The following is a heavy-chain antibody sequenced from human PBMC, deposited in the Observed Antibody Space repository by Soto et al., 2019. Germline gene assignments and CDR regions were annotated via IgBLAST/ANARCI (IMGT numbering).Heavy chain of an antibody. Sequence: EVQLVESGGGLVQPEGALKLSCAASGFTFSGSAMHWIRQTPWKGLEWVGRIRSKANSYATSYAASVQGRFTVSRDDSKNTAYLQMNSLKTEDTAVYYCARQVGAAYNVEGCYDYWGQGTLVIVSS. CDR1: GFTFSGSA. V-gene: IGHV3-73*01. J-gene: IGHJ4*02. CDR2: IRSKANSYAT. D-gene: IGHD1-26*01. CDR3: ARQVGAAYNVEGCYDY.